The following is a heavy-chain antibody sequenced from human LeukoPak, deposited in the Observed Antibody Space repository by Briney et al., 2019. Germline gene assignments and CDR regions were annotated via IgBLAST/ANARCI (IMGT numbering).Heavy chain of an antibody. D-gene: IGHD1-1*01. CDR3: ARDMNGLT. CDR2: INSDGNGT. V-gene: IGHV3-74*01. CDR1: GFIFGNYR. J-gene: IGHJ5*02. Sequence: GSLRLSCATSGFIFGNYRMHWVRQAPGKGRVWVSRINSDGNGTDYAESVKGRFTISRDNAKNTLYLHMSSLRVEDTAVYYCARDMNGLTWGQGTLVTVSS.